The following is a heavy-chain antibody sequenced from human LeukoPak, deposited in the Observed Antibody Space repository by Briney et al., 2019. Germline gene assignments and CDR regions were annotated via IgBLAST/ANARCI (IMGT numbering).Heavy chain of an antibody. CDR2: IIPIFGTA. J-gene: IGHJ6*02. Sequence: SVKVSCKASGGTFSSYAVSWVRQAPGQGLEWMGGIIPIFGTANYAQKFQGRVTITADESTSTAYMELSSLRSEDTAVYYCARDGLGATTVTTHINGRTNYYGMDVWGQGTTVTVSS. CDR3: ARDGLGATTVTTHINGRTNYYGMDV. V-gene: IGHV1-69*13. D-gene: IGHD4-11*01. CDR1: GGTFSSYA.